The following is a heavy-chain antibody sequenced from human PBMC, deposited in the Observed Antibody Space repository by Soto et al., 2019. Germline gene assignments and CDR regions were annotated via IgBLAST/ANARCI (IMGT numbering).Heavy chain of an antibody. CDR2: IWYDGSNK. D-gene: IGHD2-2*01. J-gene: IGHJ5*02. CDR3: ARDPGRHQLLANWFDP. Sequence: QVQLVESGGGVVQPGRSLRLSCAASGFTFSSYGMHWVRQAPGKGLEWVAVIWYDGSNKYYADSVKGRFTISRDNSKNTLYLQMNSLRAEDTAVYYCARDPGRHQLLANWFDPWGQGTLVTVSS. V-gene: IGHV3-33*01. CDR1: GFTFSSYG.